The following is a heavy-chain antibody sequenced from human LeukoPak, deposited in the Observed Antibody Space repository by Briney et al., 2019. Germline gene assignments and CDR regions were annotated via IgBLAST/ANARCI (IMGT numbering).Heavy chain of an antibody. Sequence: ASVKVSCKASGYTFTSYGISWVRQAPGQGLEWMGWISAYNGNTNYAQKLQGRVTTTTDTSTSTAYMELRSLRSDDTAVYYCARDQIQYSSSWYARFDPWGQGTLVTVSS. CDR1: GYTFTSYG. D-gene: IGHD6-13*01. CDR2: ISAYNGNT. V-gene: IGHV1-18*01. CDR3: ARDQIQYSSSWYARFDP. J-gene: IGHJ5*02.